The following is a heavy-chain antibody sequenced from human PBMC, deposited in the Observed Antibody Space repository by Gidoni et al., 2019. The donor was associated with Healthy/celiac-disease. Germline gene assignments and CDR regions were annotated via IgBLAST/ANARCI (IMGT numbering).Heavy chain of an antibody. V-gene: IGHV4-39*01. J-gene: IGHJ3*02. CDR3: ARLGSSSWSLDAFDI. D-gene: IGHD6-13*01. CDR2: IYYSGST. Sequence: QLQLQESGPGLVKPSETRSPTRTVPGGSISSSSYYWGWIRQPPGKGLEWIGSIYYSGSTYYNPSLKSRVTISVDTSKNQFSLKLSSVTAADTAVYYCARLGSSSWSLDAFDIWGQGTMVTVSS. CDR1: GGSISSSSYY.